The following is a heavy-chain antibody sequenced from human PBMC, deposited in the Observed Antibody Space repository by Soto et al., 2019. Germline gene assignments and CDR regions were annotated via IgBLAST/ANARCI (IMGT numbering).Heavy chain of an antibody. CDR1: SGSISSGGYY. V-gene: IGHV4-34*01. J-gene: IGHJ4*02. CDR2: INHSGST. D-gene: IGHD2-8*02. CDR3: ARDKITGLFDY. Sequence: SETLSLTCAVSSGSISSGGYYWTWIRQPPGTGLEWIREINHSGSTNYNPSLKSRVTISVDTSKNQFYLKLTSVPAADKAVYYCARDKITGLFDYWGQGTLFTVSS.